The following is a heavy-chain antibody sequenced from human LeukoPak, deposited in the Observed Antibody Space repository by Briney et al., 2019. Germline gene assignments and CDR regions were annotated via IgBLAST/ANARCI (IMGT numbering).Heavy chain of an antibody. Sequence: PGGSLRLSCAASGFTFSSSGMNWVRQAPGKGLEWVSYISSATSTIYYADSVKGRFTISRDNAKHSLYLQMNSLRAEDTAVYYCARDVTYYGGDWFDPWGQGTLVTVSS. CDR1: GFTFSSSG. CDR3: ARDVTYYGGDWFDP. V-gene: IGHV3-48*04. J-gene: IGHJ5*02. D-gene: IGHD4-23*01. CDR2: ISSATSTI.